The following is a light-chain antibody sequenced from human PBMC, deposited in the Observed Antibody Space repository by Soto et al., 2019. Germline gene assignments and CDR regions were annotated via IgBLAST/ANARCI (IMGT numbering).Light chain of an antibody. CDR3: GTWDSSLSAGWV. Sequence: QSVLTKPPSESAAPGKKVTISCSGSSSNIGNNYVSWYQQLPGTAPKLLIYDNNKRPSGIPDRFSGSKSVTSATLGITGLQTGYEADYYCGTWDSSLSAGWVFGGGSKLTVL. V-gene: IGLV1-51*01. CDR2: DNN. J-gene: IGLJ3*02. CDR1: SSNIGNNY.